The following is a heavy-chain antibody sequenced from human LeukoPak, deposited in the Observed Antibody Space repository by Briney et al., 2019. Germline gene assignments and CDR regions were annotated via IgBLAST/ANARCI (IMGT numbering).Heavy chain of an antibody. J-gene: IGHJ4*02. V-gene: IGHV3-23*01. D-gene: IGHD1-14*01. CDR3: ARSPSLNRGHFDY. Sequence: GGSLRLSCAASGFTFSSYAMSWVRQAPGKGLEWVSAISGSGGSTYYADSAKGRFTISRDNSKNTLYLQMNSLRAEDTAVYYCARSPSLNRGHFDYWGQGTLVTVSS. CDR2: ISGSGGST. CDR1: GFTFSSYA.